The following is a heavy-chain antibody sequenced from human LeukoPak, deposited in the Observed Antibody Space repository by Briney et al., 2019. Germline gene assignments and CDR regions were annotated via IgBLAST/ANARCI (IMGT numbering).Heavy chain of an antibody. CDR2: ISGSGAST. V-gene: IGHV3-23*01. J-gene: IGHJ4*02. Sequence: GGSLRLSCAASGFTFSSCAMSWVRQAPGKGLEWVSGISGSGASTYYADSVRGRFTISRDNSKNTLYLQMNSLRAEDTAVYYCAKAYYDSSGYYSFEYWGQGTLVTVSS. CDR1: GFTFSSCA. CDR3: AKAYYDSSGYYSFEY. D-gene: IGHD3-22*01.